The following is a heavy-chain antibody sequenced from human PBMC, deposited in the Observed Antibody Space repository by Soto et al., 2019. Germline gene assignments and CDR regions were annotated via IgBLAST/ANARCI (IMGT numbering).Heavy chain of an antibody. J-gene: IGHJ4*02. V-gene: IGHV3-23*01. CDR3: ARLTFGGPPGY. D-gene: IGHD3-16*01. Sequence: EVQLLESGGGLVQPGGSLRLSCAASGFTFSSYTMSWVRQAPGKGLEWVSAISGSGGSTYYAESVKGRFTISRDNSKNTLYLQMNSLRAEDTAVYYCARLTFGGPPGYWGQGTLVTVSS. CDR2: ISGSGGST. CDR1: GFTFSSYT.